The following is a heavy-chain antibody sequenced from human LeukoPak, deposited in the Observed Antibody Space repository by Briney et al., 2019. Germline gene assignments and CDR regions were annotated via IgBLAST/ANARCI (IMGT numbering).Heavy chain of an antibody. V-gene: IGHV3-23*01. CDR2: ISGSGDDT. D-gene: IGHD6-19*01. Sequence: PGGSLRLSRVPSGFTSTIYGMSWVPEAPGKGLGWGSYISGSGDDTYYAESVKGRFAISKGNSQNTLFLQMCSLRAEDSAVFYWAKRSGYTTGWFLDFWGQGTLVTVSS. CDR3: AKRSGYTTGWFLDF. J-gene: IGHJ4*02. CDR1: GFTSTIYG.